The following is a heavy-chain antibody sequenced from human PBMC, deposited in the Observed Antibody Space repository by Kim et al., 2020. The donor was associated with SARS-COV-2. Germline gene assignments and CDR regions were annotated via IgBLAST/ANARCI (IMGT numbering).Heavy chain of an antibody. CDR3: ARVLRYFDWLQNWFDP. J-gene: IGHJ5*02. V-gene: IGHV1-18*04. CDR2: ISAYNGNT. Sequence: ASVKVSCKASGYTFTSYGISWVRQAPGQGLEWMGWISAYNGNTNYAQKLQGRVTMTTDTSTSTAYMELRSLRSDDTAVYYCARVLRYFDWLQNWFDPWGQGTLVTVSS. CDR1: GYTFTSYG. D-gene: IGHD3-9*01.